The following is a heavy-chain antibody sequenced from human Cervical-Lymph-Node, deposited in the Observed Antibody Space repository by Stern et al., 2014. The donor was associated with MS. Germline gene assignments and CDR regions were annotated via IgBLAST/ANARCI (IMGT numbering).Heavy chain of an antibody. V-gene: IGHV4-61*01. CDR1: GDSVSSGNCF. Sequence: VQLVESGPGLVKPSETLSLTCTVSGDSVSSGNCFWSWLRQPPGKGLEWIGYIYYTGSTNYNPSLKSRVTISSDTSKNQFSLKLSSVTAADTAVYYCARASAYYYGMDVWGQGTPVTVSS. J-gene: IGHJ6*02. D-gene: IGHD3-10*01. CDR2: IYYTGST. CDR3: ARASAYYYGMDV.